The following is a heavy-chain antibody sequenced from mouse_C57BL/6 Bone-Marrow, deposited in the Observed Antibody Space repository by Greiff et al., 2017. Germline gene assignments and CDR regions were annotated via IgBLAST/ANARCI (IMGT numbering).Heavy chain of an antibody. CDR3: ARCYAMDY. CDR2: INPGSGGT. CDR1: GYAFTNYL. Sequence: VMLVESGAELVRPGTSVKVSCKASGYAFTNYLIEWVKQRPGQGLEWIGVINPGSGGTNYNEKFKGKATLTADKSSSTAYMQLSSLTSEDSAVYFCARCYAMDYWGQGTSVTVSS. J-gene: IGHJ4*01. V-gene: IGHV1-54*01.